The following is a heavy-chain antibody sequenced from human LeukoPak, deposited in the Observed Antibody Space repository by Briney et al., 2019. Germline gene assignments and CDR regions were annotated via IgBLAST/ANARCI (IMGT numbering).Heavy chain of an antibody. CDR1: GFTFSSYG. D-gene: IGHD4-23*01. CDR2: INSDGSST. Sequence: PGGSLRLSCAASGFTFSSYGMHWVRQAPGKGLVWVSRINSDGSSTSYADSVKGRFTISRDNAKNTLYLQMNSLRAEDTAVYYCARVRYGGDSLNYWGQGTLVTVSS. V-gene: IGHV3-74*01. J-gene: IGHJ4*02. CDR3: ARVRYGGDSLNY.